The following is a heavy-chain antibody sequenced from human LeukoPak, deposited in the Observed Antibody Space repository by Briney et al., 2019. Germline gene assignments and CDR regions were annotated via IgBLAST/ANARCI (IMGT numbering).Heavy chain of an antibody. CDR2: VRNKANSYTT. CDR3: ARVTPTYWYFDL. J-gene: IGHJ2*01. Sequence: PGGSLRLSCAASGFTFSNHYMDWVRQAPGKGLEWVGRVRNKANSYTTEHAASVKGRFTVSRDDSKSSLYLQMNSLITEDTVVYYCARVTPTYWYFDLWGRGTLVTVSS. CDR1: GFTFSNHY. V-gene: IGHV3-72*01.